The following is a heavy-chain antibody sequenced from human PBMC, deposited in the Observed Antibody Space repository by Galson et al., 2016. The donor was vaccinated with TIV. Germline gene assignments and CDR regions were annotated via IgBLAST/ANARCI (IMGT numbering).Heavy chain of an antibody. CDR2: IYWNDDK. J-gene: IGHJ4*02. CDR3: AHGPSRIMTGYYYFDY. V-gene: IGHV2-5*01. Sequence: PALVKPTQTLRLTCTFSGFSITTSGVTVGWIRQPPGKALEWLAVIYWNDDKRYRPSLKSRLTITKETSKNQVVLMLSNMDPVDTATYYCAHGPSRIMTGYYYFDYWGQGALVTVSS. D-gene: IGHD3-9*01. CDR1: GFSITTSGVT.